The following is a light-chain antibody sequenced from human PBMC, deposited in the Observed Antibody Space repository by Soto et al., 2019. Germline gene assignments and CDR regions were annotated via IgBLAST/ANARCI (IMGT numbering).Light chain of an antibody. CDR3: QQTYSTPQP. J-gene: IGKJ5*01. CDR1: QSISRH. CDR2: IAS. V-gene: IGKV1-39*01. Sequence: DIQVTQSPSSLSASVGDRVTITCRASQSISRHLNWYQQKPGKAPKLLINIASSLQSGVPSRFSGSGSGTDFTLTISNVQPEDFATYYCQQTYSTPQPFGQGTRREIK.